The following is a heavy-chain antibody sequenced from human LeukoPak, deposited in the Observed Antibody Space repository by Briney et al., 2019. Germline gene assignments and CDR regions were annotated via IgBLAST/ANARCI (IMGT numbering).Heavy chain of an antibody. V-gene: IGHV3-30*02. CDR3: AKDEGYSSGWYDY. D-gene: IGHD6-19*01. CDR1: GFTFSSYG. Sequence: GGSLRLSCAASGFTFSSYGMHWVRQAPGKGLEWVAFIRYDGSNKYYADSVKGRFTISRHNSKNTLYLQMNSLRAEDTAVYYCAKDEGYSSGWYDYWGQGTLVTVSS. CDR2: IRYDGSNK. J-gene: IGHJ4*02.